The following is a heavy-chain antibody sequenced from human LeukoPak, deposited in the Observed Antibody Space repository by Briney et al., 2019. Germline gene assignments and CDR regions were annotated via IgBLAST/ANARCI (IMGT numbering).Heavy chain of an antibody. Sequence: PGGSLRFSCAASGFTFSSYGMHWVRQAPGKGLEWVAFIRYDGSNKYYADSVKGRFTISRDNSKNTLYLQMNSLRAEDTAVYYCAKVGKYGSYYFDYWGQGTLVTVSS. CDR1: GFTFSSYG. D-gene: IGHD1-26*01. V-gene: IGHV3-30*02. CDR3: AKVGKYGSYYFDY. J-gene: IGHJ4*02. CDR2: IRYDGSNK.